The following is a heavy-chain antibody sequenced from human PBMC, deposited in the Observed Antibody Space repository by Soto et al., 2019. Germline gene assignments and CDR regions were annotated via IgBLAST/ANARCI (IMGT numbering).Heavy chain of an antibody. D-gene: IGHD3-10*01. Sequence: EVQLLESGGGLVQPGGSLRLSCAASGFTFSTYAMSWVRQAPGKGLEWVSGISGSVGSTYYADSVKGRFTISRDNSKNTLYLQMNSLRAEDTAVYYCVRVSRFGELADVSWGQGTLVTVSS. CDR2: ISGSVGST. J-gene: IGHJ5*02. CDR1: GFTFSTYA. CDR3: VRVSRFGELADVS. V-gene: IGHV3-23*01.